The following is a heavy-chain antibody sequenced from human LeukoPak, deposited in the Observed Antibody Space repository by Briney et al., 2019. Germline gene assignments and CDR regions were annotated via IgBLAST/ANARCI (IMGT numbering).Heavy chain of an antibody. D-gene: IGHD6-13*01. V-gene: IGHV4-30-4*01. J-gene: IGHJ4*02. CDR2: IYNNGRT. CDR3: ARGRSSSWSSFDY. Sequence: SETLSLTCAVSGGSITTTNWWSWIRQPPGKGLEWIGYIYNNGRTYYNPSLKSRVTISVDTSKNLFSLKVSSVTAADAAVYYCARGRSSSWSSFDYWGQGTLVTVSS. CDR1: GGSITTTNW.